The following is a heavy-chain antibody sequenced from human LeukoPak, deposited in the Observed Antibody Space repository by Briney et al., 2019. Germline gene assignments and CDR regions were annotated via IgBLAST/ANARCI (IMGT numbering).Heavy chain of an antibody. V-gene: IGHV3-33*06. CDR2: IWYDGSNK. CDR1: GFTFSSYG. J-gene: IGHJ3*02. Sequence: GGSLRLSCAASGFTFSSYGMHWVRQAPGKGLEWVAVIWYDGSNKYYADSVKGRFTISRDNSKNTLYLQMNSLRAEDTAVYYCAKEYYYDSSFDAFDIWGQGTMVTVFS. CDR3: AKEYYYDSSFDAFDI. D-gene: IGHD3-22*01.